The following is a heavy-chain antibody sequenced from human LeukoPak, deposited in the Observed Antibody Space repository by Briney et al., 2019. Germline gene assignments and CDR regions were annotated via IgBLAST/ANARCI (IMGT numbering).Heavy chain of an antibody. J-gene: IGHJ4*02. V-gene: IGHV3-74*01. CDR1: GFTFSRYW. CDR3: AKDRRSGSYAPYYFDY. Sequence: GGSLRLSCADSGFTFSRYWMHWVRQPPGKGLVWVSRLNEEGSITNYADSVKGRFTISRDNAKNSQYLQMNSLRAEDTALYYCAKDRRSGSYAPYYFDYWGQGTLVTVSS. D-gene: IGHD1-26*01. CDR2: LNEEGSIT.